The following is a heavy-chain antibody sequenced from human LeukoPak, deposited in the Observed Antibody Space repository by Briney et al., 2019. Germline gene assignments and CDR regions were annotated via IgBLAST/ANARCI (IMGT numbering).Heavy chain of an antibody. CDR3: ATLKGWYGEGCFDC. CDR1: GVTVSSIY. CDR2: IYPDGRT. J-gene: IGHJ4*02. V-gene: IGHV3-53*01. Sequence: PVRSLRLSCAASGVTVSSIYMGWVRQAPGKGLDWVSVIYPDGRTYYTESVKGRFTISRDSSENSLFLQMNSLRAENTAVYYCATLKGWYGEGCFDCWGQGTLVTVSS. D-gene: IGHD3-10*01.